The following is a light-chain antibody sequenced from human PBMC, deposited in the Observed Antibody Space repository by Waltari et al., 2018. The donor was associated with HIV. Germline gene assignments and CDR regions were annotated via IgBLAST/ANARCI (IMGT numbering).Light chain of an antibody. Sequence: EVVMTQSPATLSVSPGDRATLSCRARQSVSSNLAWYQQKPGQPPSLLIYAVSTRATGIAARFSGSGSGTEFSLTISSLQSEDYAVYYCQQYSNWPRTFGQGTKVEIK. CDR1: QSVSSN. CDR3: QQYSNWPRT. J-gene: IGKJ1*01. CDR2: AVS. V-gene: IGKV3-15*01.